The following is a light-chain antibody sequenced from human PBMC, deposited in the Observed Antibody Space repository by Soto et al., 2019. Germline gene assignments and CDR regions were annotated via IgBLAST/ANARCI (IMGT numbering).Light chain of an antibody. Sequence: QSALTQPASVSGSPGQSITISCTGTSSDVGGYNYVSWYQQHPGKAPKLMIYDVSNRPSGVSNRFSGSKSVNTASLTISGLQAEDEADYYCSSYTSSSPDVFGTGTKLTVL. CDR3: SSYTSSSPDV. J-gene: IGLJ1*01. CDR1: SSDVGGYNY. CDR2: DVS. V-gene: IGLV2-14*01.